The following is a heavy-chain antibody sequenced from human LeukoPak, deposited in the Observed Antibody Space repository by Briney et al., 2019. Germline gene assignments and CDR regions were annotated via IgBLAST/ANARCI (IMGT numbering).Heavy chain of an antibody. V-gene: IGHV3-53*01. J-gene: IGHJ5*02. CDR1: GFTVSSNY. CDR3: AMGYSSSWYGKYHNWFDP. D-gene: IGHD6-13*01. Sequence: GGSLRLSCAASGFTVSSNYMGSVRQAPGKGLEWVSVIYSGGSTYYADTVKGRFAISRDNSKNPLYHQMNSLSAEDTAVYYCAMGYSSSWYGKYHNWFDPWGQGTLVTVSS. CDR2: IYSGGST.